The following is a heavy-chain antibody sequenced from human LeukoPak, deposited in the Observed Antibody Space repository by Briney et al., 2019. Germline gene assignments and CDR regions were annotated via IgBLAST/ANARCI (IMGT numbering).Heavy chain of an antibody. CDR3: ARDRGGIGYYMDV. CDR1: GFTFSSYS. Sequence: PGGSLRLSCAASGFTFSSYSMYWVRQAPGKGLEWVSYISSSSSNIYYADSVKGRFTISRDNAKNSFYLQMNSLRAEDTALYYRARDRGGIGYYMDVWGKGTTVTVSS. D-gene: IGHD3-16*02. V-gene: IGHV3-48*01. CDR2: ISSSSSNI. J-gene: IGHJ6*03.